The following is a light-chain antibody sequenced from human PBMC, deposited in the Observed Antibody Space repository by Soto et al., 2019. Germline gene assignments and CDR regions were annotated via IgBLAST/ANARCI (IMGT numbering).Light chain of an antibody. CDR1: QSISSW. V-gene: IGKV1-5*01. J-gene: IGKJ5*01. CDR3: QQANSFPIS. Sequence: DIQMTPSPSTLSASVGDRVTITCRASQSISSWLAWYQQKPGKAPKLLIYDASSLESGVPSRFSGSGSGTDFTLTISNLQPEDFATYYCQQANSFPISFGQGTRLEIK. CDR2: DAS.